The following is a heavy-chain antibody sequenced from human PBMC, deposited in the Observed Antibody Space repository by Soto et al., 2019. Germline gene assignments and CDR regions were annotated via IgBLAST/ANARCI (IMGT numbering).Heavy chain of an antibody. CDR3: ARGSLAVALDY. CDR2: INHSGST. CDR1: GGSFSGYY. Sequence: QVQLQQWGAGLLKPSETLSLTCAVYGGSFSGYYWSWIRQPPGKGLEWIGEINHSGSTNYNPSLKSRVTISVDTSKNQFSLKLSSVTAADTAVYYCARGSLAVALDYWGQGTLVTVSS. V-gene: IGHV4-34*01. J-gene: IGHJ4*02. D-gene: IGHD6-19*01.